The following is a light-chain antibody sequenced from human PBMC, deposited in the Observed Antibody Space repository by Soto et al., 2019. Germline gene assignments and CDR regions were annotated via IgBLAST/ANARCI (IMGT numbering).Light chain of an antibody. V-gene: IGLV2-23*01. J-gene: IGLJ2*01. CDR3: CSYAGSSTHVV. CDR1: SSDVGTYNL. CDR2: EGS. Sequence: HSVLTQPASVSGSPGQSITISCTGTSSDVGTYNLVSWYQQCPGKAPKLIIYEGSKRPSGVSNRFSGSKSGNTASLTISGLQVEDEGDYYCCSYAGSSTHVVFGGGTKLTVL.